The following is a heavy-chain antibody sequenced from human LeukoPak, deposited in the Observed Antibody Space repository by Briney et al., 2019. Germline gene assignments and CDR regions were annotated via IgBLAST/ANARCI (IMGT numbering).Heavy chain of an antibody. CDR2: INPSGGST. D-gene: IGHD5-18*01. CDR3: ARAQLVDDYYGMDV. V-gene: IGHV1-46*01. CDR1: GYTFSSYY. Sequence: ASVKVSCKASGYTFSSYYMHWVRQAPGQGLEWMGIINPSGGSTRYAQKFQGRVTMTRDTSTSTAYMELRSLRSDDTAVYYCARAQLVDDYYGMDVWGQGTTVTVSS. J-gene: IGHJ6*02.